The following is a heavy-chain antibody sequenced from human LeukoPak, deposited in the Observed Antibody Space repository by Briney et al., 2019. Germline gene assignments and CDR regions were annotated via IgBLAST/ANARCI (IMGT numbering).Heavy chain of an antibody. CDR1: GFTFSNYW. CDR2: IKQDGREK. V-gene: IGHV3-7*01. CDR3: VRDPVGNYGSGTYPPS. Sequence: RGSLRLSSAASGFTFSNYWMSWGRQAPGKGREWVANIKQDGREKYYVDSVKGRFTISRDNAKSSVYLQMNSLRAEDTAVYYCVRDPVGNYGSGTYPPSWGQGTLVTVSS. J-gene: IGHJ4*02. D-gene: IGHD3-10*01.